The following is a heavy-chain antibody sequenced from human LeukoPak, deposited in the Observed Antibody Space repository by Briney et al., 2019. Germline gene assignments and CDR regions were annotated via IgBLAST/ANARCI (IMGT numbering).Heavy chain of an antibody. Sequence: GGSQRLSCVASGFTFRTYNMNWVRQAPGKGLEWVSFISKTTANIYYGDGVRGRFTISRDNAKNSIHLQMSSLRVDDSGVYYCVGGDGDLFDFWGQGTLVSVSS. V-gene: IGHV3-21*06. CDR2: ISKTTANI. CDR1: GFTFRTYN. J-gene: IGHJ4*02. D-gene: IGHD4-17*01. CDR3: VGGDGDLFDF.